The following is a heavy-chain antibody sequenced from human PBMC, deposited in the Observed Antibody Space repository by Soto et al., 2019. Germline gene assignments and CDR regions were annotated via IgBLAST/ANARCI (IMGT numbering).Heavy chain of an antibody. CDR3: ATQEVGGSYVYTFDP. J-gene: IGHJ5*02. CDR2: IYHSGST. D-gene: IGHD1-26*01. Sequence: SETLSLTCTVSGGSISSHNWSWIRQPPGKGLEWIGYIYHSGSTNYNPSLKSRVTISVDTSKSHFSLKLSSVTAADTAVYYCATQEVGGSYVYTFDPWGQGTLVTVSS. CDR1: GGSISSHN. V-gene: IGHV4-4*08.